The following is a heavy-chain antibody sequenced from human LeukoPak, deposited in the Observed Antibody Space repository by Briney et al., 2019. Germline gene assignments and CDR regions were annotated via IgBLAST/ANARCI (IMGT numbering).Heavy chain of an antibody. CDR2: INPNSGGT. CDR3: ARDALGQSDSSGWYWDYFDY. CDR1: GFTFSSYG. J-gene: IGHJ4*02. V-gene: IGHV1-2*02. D-gene: IGHD6-19*01. Sequence: GRSLRLSCAAPGFTFSSYGMHWVRQAPGQGLEWMGWINPNSGGTNYAQKFQGRVTMTRDTSISTAYMELSRLRSDDTAVYYCARDALGQSDSSGWYWDYFDYWGQGTLVTVSS.